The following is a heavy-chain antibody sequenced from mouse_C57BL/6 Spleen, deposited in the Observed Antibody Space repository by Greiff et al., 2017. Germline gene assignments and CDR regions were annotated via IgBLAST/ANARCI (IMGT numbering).Heavy chain of an antibody. D-gene: IGHD1-1*01. CDR3: ARGYYGSSYHWYFDV. J-gene: IGHJ1*03. CDR2: ISSGSSTI. Sequence: EVHLVESGGGLVKPGGSLKLSCAASGFTFSDYGMHWVRQAPEKGLEWVAYISSGSSTIYYADTVTGRFTISRDNAKNTLFLQMTRLRSEDTAMYYCARGYYGSSYHWYFDVWGTGTTVTVAS. CDR1: GFTFSDYG. V-gene: IGHV5-17*01.